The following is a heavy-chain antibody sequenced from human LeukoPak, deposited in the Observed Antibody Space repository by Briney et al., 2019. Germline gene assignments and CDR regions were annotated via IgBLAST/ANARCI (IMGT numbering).Heavy chain of an antibody. CDR2: TYYTSKWSN. V-gene: IGHV6-1*01. CDR1: GDSVSSNSAS. J-gene: IGHJ5*02. D-gene: IGHD4-11*01. Sequence: SQTLSLTCAISGDSVSSNSASWNWFRQSPSRGFEWLGRTYYTSKWSNDYAPSVRSRITIKTDTSRNQFSLQLNSVTPEDTAVYYCARDRDSDYEWGPFDPWGQGTLVTVSS. CDR3: ARDRDSDYEWGPFDP.